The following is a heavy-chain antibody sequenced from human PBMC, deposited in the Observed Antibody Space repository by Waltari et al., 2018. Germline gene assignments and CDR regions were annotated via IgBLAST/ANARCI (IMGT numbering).Heavy chain of an antibody. CDR2: ISWNSGSM. CDR1: GFTLEDSA. D-gene: IGHD5-12*01. CDR3: AKDGSGYETYFDS. J-gene: IGHJ4*02. Sequence: EVQLVESGGGLVRPGRSLRLSCSSAGFTLEDSALHWVRQAPGKGLEWVSGISWNSGSMGYADSVKGRFTISRDNAKNSLYLQMNSLKSEDTAFYYCAKDGSGYETYFDSWGQGTLVTVSS. V-gene: IGHV3-9*01.